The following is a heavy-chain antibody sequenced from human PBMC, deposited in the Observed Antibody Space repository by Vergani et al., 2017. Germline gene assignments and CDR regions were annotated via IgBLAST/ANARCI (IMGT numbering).Heavy chain of an antibody. CDR2: IYHSGST. V-gene: IGHV4-38-2*02. CDR1: GDSISSGYY. J-gene: IGHJ4*02. D-gene: IGHD3-22*01. CDR3: ARLPLGGYYSEPFDY. Sequence: QVQLQESGPGLVKPSQTLSLTCSVSGDSISSGYYWGWIRQPPGKGLEWIGSIYHSGSTYYNPSLKSRVTISVDTSKNQFSLKLSSVTAADTAVYYCARLPLGGYYSEPFDYWGQGTLVTVSS.